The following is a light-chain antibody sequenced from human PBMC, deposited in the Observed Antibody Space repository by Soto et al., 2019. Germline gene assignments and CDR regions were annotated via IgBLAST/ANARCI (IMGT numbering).Light chain of an antibody. CDR3: QQRSNSPLT. CDR2: DAS. V-gene: IGKV3-11*01. J-gene: IGKJ4*01. CDR1: QSVSRY. Sequence: EIVLTQSPATLSLSPGERATLSCRASQSVSRYLAWYQQKPGQAPRLLIYDASNRATGIPARFSGSGSGTDFTLTISSLEPEDVAVDYCQQRSNSPLTFGGGTKVVNK.